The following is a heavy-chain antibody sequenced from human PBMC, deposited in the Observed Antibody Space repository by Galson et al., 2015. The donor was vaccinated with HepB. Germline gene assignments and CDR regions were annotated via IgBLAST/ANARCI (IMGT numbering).Heavy chain of an antibody. D-gene: IGHD4-23*01. CDR1: EFIFSNYW. CDR2: IKQDGSEK. J-gene: IGHJ4*02. Sequence: SLRLSCAASEFIFSNYWMSWVRQAPGKGLEWVANIKQDGSEKNYVDFVKGRFTISRDNARNSLYLQMNSLRAEDTALYYCARVPSGGQTMDYWGQGTLVTVSS. V-gene: IGHV3-7*01. CDR3: ARVPSGGQTMDY.